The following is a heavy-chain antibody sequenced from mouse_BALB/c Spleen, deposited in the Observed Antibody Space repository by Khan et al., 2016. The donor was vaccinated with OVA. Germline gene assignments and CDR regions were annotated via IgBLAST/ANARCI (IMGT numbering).Heavy chain of an antibody. CDR1: GYSITSDYA. V-gene: IGHV3-2*02. CDR3: ARSLTITTVVATDFDY. D-gene: IGHD1-1*01. CDR2: ISYSGRT. Sequence: EVQLQESGPGLVKPSQSLSLTCTVTGYSITSDYAWNWIRQFPGNKLEWMGYISYSGRTSYNPSTKSRISITRDTSKNQFFQQLNSVTTEDTATYYCARSLTITTVVATDFDYWGQGTSLTVSS. J-gene: IGHJ2*02.